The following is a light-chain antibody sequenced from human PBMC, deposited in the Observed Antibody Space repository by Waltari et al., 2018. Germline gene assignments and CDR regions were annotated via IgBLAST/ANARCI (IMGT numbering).Light chain of an antibody. Sequence: EIVWTQSPATLSLSPGEIATLSSRASQSVSSYLAWYQQKPGQAPRLLIYDASNRATGIPARFSGSGSGTDFTLTISSLEPEDFAVYYCQQRSNWLLTFGGGTKVEIK. V-gene: IGKV3-11*01. CDR1: QSVSSY. CDR2: DAS. J-gene: IGKJ4*01. CDR3: QQRSNWLLT.